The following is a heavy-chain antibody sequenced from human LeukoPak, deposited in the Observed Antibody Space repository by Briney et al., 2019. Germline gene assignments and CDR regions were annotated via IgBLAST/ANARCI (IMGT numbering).Heavy chain of an antibody. CDR2: IRYDGSNK. J-gene: IGHJ4*02. CDR1: GFTFSSYG. V-gene: IGHV3-30*02. CDR3: AKEYCSGGSCLNY. D-gene: IGHD2-15*01. Sequence: PGGSLRLSCAASGFTFSSYGMHWVRQAPGKGLEWVAFIRYDGSNKYYADSVKGRFTISRDNSKNTLYLQMKSLRAEDTAVYYCAKEYCSGGSCLNYWGQGTLVTVSS.